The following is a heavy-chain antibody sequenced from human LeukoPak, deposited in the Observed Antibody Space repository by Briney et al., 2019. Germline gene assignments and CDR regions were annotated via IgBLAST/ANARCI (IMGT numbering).Heavy chain of an antibody. Sequence: GGSLRLSCAASGFSFDDYVLHWVRQAPGKGLEWVSLISGDGGSTIYTDSVKGRFTISRDNSKNSLYLQMNSLRTEDTALYYCAKDMLFRSTSCGEFDFWGQGTLVTVSS. J-gene: IGHJ4*02. CDR2: ISGDGGST. CDR1: GFSFDDYV. D-gene: IGHD2-2*01. V-gene: IGHV3-43*02. CDR3: AKDMLFRSTSCGEFDF.